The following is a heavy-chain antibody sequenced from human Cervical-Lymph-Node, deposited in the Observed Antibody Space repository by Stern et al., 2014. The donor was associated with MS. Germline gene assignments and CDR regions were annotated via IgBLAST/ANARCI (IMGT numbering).Heavy chain of an antibody. V-gene: IGHV3-23*04. CDR1: GFTFDSYA. J-gene: IGHJ4*02. D-gene: IGHD1-7*01. Sequence: EVQLVESGGGLVQPGGSLRLSCAASGFTFDSYAMTWVRPAPGKGLEWVSGISGRGGSTYYTDSVKGRFTISRDNSKNTLFLQMSSLRAEDTAIYYCAKLLELFFRNPFDYWGQGTLVTVSS. CDR3: AKLLELFFRNPFDY. CDR2: ISGRGGST.